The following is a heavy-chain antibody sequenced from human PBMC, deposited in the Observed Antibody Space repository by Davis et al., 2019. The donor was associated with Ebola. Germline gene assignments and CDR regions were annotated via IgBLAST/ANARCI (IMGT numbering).Heavy chain of an antibody. Sequence: GSLRLSCTVSGGSISSHYWSWIRQPPGKGLEWIGYIYYSGSTNYNPSLKSRVTISVDTSKNQFSLKLSSVTAADTAVYYCARTQDNSGSYPWYFDYWGQGTLVTVSS. CDR1: GGSISSHY. CDR2: IYYSGST. J-gene: IGHJ4*02. D-gene: IGHD1-26*01. CDR3: ARTQDNSGSYPWYFDY. V-gene: IGHV4-59*11.